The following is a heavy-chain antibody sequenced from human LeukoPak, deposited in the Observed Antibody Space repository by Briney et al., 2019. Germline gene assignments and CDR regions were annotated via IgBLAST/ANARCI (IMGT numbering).Heavy chain of an antibody. J-gene: IGHJ4*02. V-gene: IGHV1-2*02. Sequence: ASVKVSCKASGYTFTGYYMHWVRQAPGQGLEWMRWINPNSGGTNYTQKFQGRVTMTRDTSISTAYMELSRLRSDDTAVYYCARVGPYGSGSSLFDYWGQGTLVTVSS. CDR3: ARVGPYGSGSSLFDY. CDR1: GYTFTGYY. CDR2: INPNSGGT. D-gene: IGHD3-10*01.